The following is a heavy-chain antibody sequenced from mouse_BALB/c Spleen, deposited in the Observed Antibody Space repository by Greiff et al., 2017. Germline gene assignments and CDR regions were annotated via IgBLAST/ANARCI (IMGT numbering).Heavy chain of an antibody. D-gene: IGHD2-1*01. V-gene: IGHV1-87*01. CDR2: IYPGDGDT. CDR1: GYTFTSYW. Sequence: VQLKESGAELARPGASVKLSCKASGYTFTSYWMQWVKQRPGQGLEWIGAIYPGDGDTRYTQKFKGKATLTADKSSSTAYMQLSSLASEDSAVYYCARRSVYGNPFDYWGQGTTLTVSS. CDR3: ARRSVYGNPFDY. J-gene: IGHJ2*01.